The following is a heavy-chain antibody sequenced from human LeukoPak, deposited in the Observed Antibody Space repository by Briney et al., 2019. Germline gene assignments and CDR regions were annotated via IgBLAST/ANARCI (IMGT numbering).Heavy chain of an antibody. D-gene: IGHD3-22*01. J-gene: IGHJ3*02. Sequence: PSETLSLTCAVSGASISDSPYYWGWIRQSPGKGLEWIGSVLYSGTTHYNPSLKSRVTISVDTSKNQFSLKLNSVTAADTAVYYCARSNIDVYYYDSRANKDAFDMWGQGTMVTVSS. CDR3: ARSNIDVYYYDSRANKDAFDM. CDR1: GASISDSPYY. CDR2: VLYSGTT. V-gene: IGHV4-39*07.